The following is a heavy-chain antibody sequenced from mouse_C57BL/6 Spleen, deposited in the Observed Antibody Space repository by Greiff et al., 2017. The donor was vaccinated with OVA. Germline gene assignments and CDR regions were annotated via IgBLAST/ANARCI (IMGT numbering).Heavy chain of an antibody. Sequence: VKLQESGPELVKPGASVKISCKASGYAFSSSWMNWVKQRPGKGLEWIGQIYPGDGDTNYTGKFKGKATLTTDKSSSTAYMHISSLTSEDSAVYFCARGDYYGSPDYGGKGTTLTVSS. J-gene: IGHJ2*01. CDR3: ARGDYYGSPDY. V-gene: IGHV1-82*01. CDR1: GYAFSSSW. D-gene: IGHD1-1*01. CDR2: IYPGDGDT.